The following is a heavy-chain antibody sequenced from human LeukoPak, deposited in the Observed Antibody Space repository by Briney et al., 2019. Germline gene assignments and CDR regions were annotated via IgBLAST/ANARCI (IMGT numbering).Heavy chain of an antibody. D-gene: IGHD5-18*01. J-gene: IGHJ4*02. CDR1: GGSFSGYY. CDR3: ARLQRGYRLGGDY. CDR2: INHSGST. Sequence: SETLSLTCAVYGGSFSGYYWSWIRQPPGKGLEWIGEINHSGSTNYNPSLKSRVTISVDTSKNQFSLKLSSVTAADTAAYYCARLQRGYRLGGDYWGQGTLVTVSS. V-gene: IGHV4-34*01.